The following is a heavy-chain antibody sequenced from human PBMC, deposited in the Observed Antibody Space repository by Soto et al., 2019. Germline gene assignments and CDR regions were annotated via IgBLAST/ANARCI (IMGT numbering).Heavy chain of an antibody. CDR3: AKDFRDILTGSFDS. V-gene: IGHV3-9*01. D-gene: IGHD3-9*01. Sequence: EVQLVESGGGLVQPGRSLRLSCAASGFTFDDYAMHWVRQAPGKGLEWVSGISWNSGSIGYADSVKGRFTISRDNAKNSLYLQMNSLRAEDTALYYCAKDFRDILTGSFDSWGQGTLVTVSS. CDR1: GFTFDDYA. CDR2: ISWNSGSI. J-gene: IGHJ4*02.